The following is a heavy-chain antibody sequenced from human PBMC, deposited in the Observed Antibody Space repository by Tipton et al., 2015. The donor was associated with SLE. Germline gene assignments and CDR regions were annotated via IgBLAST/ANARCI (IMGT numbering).Heavy chain of an antibody. J-gene: IGHJ4*02. V-gene: IGHV3-48*03. CDR3: ARDRSVGAFDI. Sequence: SLRLSCAASGFTFSSYEMNWVRQAPGKGLEWVSYISSSGSTIYYADSVKGRFTISRDNAKNSLYLQMNSLRAEDTAVYYCARDRSVGAFDIWGQGTLVTVSS. CDR2: ISSSGSTI. D-gene: IGHD1-26*01. CDR1: GFTFSSYE.